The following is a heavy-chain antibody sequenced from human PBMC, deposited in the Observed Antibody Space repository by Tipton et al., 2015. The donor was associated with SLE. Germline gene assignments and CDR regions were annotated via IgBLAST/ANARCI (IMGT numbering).Heavy chain of an antibody. CDR3: ARKKYSSSWYGGAFDI. J-gene: IGHJ3*02. D-gene: IGHD6-13*01. Sequence: SLRLSCAASGFTFSNYAMTWLRQAPGKGLEWVSAISGSGGSTYYADSVKGRFTISRDNSKNSLYLQMNSLRAEDTAVYYCARKKYSSSWYGGAFDIWGQGTMVTVSS. CDR1: GFTFSNYA. V-gene: IGHV3-23*01. CDR2: ISGSGGST.